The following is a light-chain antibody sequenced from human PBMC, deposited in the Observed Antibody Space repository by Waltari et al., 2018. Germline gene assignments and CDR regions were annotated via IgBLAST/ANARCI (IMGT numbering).Light chain of an antibody. CDR1: SSNIGAGYD. J-gene: IGLJ3*02. CDR3: QSHDSSLTLWV. Sequence: QSVLTQPPSVSGAPGQRVTISCTGSSSNIGAGYDVHWYQQLPGTAPKLLIYGNSNRPSGVPDRFSGSKSGTSASLAITGLQAEDEADYYCQSHDSSLTLWVFGGGTKLTVL. V-gene: IGLV1-40*01. CDR2: GNS.